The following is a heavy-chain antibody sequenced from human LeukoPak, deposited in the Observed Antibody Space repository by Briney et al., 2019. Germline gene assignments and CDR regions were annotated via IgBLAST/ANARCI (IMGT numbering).Heavy chain of an antibody. V-gene: IGHV3-30*02. CDR2: IAYHGFSK. CDR1: GFTFSSYD. D-gene: IGHD3-10*01. Sequence: PGGPLRLSCSASGFTFSSYDMHWVRQAPGRGLEWVAFIAYHGFSKYADSVKGRITVSRDNSKNTLFLQMNSLRPEDTAMYYCAKRVRYFFDYWGQGTLVTVSS. CDR3: AKRVRYFFDY. J-gene: IGHJ4*02.